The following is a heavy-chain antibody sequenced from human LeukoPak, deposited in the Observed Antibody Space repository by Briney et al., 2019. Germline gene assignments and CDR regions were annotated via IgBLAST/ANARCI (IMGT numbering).Heavy chain of an antibody. CDR3: ARSGLTTVLYLD. J-gene: IGHJ4*02. CDR1: GGSFSNYH. V-gene: IGHV4-34*01. D-gene: IGHD4-11*01. Sequence: TSETLSLTCGVSGGSFSNYHWSWIRQPPGKELEWLGEINRSGSTNYNPSLKGRATISVDTSKNQFSLQLSSVTAADTAVYFCARSGLTTVLYLDWGQGTLVTVSS. CDR2: INRSGST.